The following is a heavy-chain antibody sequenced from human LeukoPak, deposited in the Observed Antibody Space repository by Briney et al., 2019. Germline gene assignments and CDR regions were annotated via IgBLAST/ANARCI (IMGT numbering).Heavy chain of an antibody. CDR1: GYTFTGYY. Sequence: ASVKVSCKASGYTFTGYYMHWVRQAPGQGLEWMGWINPNSGGTNYAQKFRGRVTMTRDTSISTAYMELSRLRSDDTAVYYCATHLHRDYSGYDYFWFDPWGQGTLVTVSS. V-gene: IGHV1-2*02. CDR2: INPNSGGT. J-gene: IGHJ5*02. D-gene: IGHD5-12*01. CDR3: ATHLHRDYSGYDYFWFDP.